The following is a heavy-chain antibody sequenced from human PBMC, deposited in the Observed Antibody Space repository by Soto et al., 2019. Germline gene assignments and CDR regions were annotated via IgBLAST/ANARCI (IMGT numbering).Heavy chain of an antibody. CDR1: GGTFSSYA. CDR3: ARDPGYYYDSSGAPSDY. Sequence: SVKVSCKASGGTFSSYAISWVRQAPGQGLEWMGGIIPIFGTANYAQKFQGRVTITADESTSTAYMELSSLRSEDTAVYYCARDPGYYYDSSGAPSDYWGQGTLVTVSS. V-gene: IGHV1-69*13. CDR2: IIPIFGTA. J-gene: IGHJ4*02. D-gene: IGHD3-22*01.